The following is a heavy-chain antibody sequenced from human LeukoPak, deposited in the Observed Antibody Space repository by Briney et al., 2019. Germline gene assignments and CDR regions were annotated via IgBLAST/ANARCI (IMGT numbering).Heavy chain of an antibody. Sequence: GRSLRLSCAASEFTFNSYVMHWVRQAPGKGLEWVAVIWNDGSSKYYADSVKGRFTISRDNSKNTLYLQMNSLRAEDTAVYYCAKLAVSYFDYWGQGTLVTVSS. J-gene: IGHJ4*02. CDR3: AKLAVSYFDY. V-gene: IGHV3-33*06. CDR2: IWNDGSSK. D-gene: IGHD3-22*01. CDR1: EFTFNSYV.